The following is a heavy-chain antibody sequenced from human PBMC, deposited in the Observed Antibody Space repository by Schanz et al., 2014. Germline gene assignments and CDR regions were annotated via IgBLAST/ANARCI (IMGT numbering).Heavy chain of an antibody. V-gene: IGHV1-46*01. Sequence: QVQLVQSGAEVKKPGASVKVSCEASGYTFTSYYMHWVRQAPGQGLEWMGIINPSGGSTSYAQKFQGRVTMTRDTSTSTVYMELSSLRSEDTAVYYCAKVDRTRYYAMDVWGQGTTVTVSS. CDR2: INPSGGST. D-gene: IGHD3-9*01. CDR3: AKVDRTRYYAMDV. J-gene: IGHJ6*02. CDR1: GYTFTSYY.